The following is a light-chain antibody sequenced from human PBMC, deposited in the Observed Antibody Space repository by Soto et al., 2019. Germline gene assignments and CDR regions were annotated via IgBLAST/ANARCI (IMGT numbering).Light chain of an antibody. CDR1: SSNIGAGYD. V-gene: IGLV1-40*01. CDR2: DNS. J-gene: IGLJ2*01. Sequence: QSVLTQPPSVSGAPGQRVTISCTGSSSNIGAGYDVHWYQQLPGTAPKLLIYDNSNRPSGVPDRFSGSKSGTSASLAITGLQAEDEADYYCQSYDNSLSTSIFGGGTQLTV. CDR3: QSYDNSLSTSI.